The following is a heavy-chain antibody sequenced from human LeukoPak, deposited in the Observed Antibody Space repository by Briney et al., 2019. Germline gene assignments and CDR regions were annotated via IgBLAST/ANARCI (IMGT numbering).Heavy chain of an antibody. D-gene: IGHD1-1*01. CDR2: IWSDGSNK. V-gene: IGHV3-33*06. J-gene: IGHJ4*02. CDR3: AKDWGTTGTTGWMFDY. Sequence: GGSLRLSCAASGFTFRGSGMHWVRQAPGKGLEWVSIIWSDGSNKYYTDSVKGRFTISRENSKNTVYLQMNSLRAEDTAVYYCAKDWGTTGTTGWMFDYWGQGTQVTVSS. CDR1: GFTFRGSG.